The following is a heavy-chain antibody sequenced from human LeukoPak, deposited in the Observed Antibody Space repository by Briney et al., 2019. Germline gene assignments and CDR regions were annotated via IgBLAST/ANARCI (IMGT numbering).Heavy chain of an antibody. D-gene: IGHD6-6*01. CDR3: ARDRIAARQLADY. Sequence: GGSLRLSCAASGFTFSDYYMSWIRQAPGKGLEWVSYISSSGSTIYYADSVKGRFTISRDNAKNPLYLQMNSLRAEDTAVYYCARDRIAARQLADYWGQGTLVTVSS. J-gene: IGHJ4*02. CDR2: ISSSGSTI. CDR1: GFTFSDYY. V-gene: IGHV3-11*04.